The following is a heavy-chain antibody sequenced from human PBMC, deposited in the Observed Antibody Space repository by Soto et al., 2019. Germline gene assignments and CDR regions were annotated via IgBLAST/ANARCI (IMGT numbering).Heavy chain of an antibody. CDR3: ARGYCSFARCALEF. CDR1: GYIFSSFG. J-gene: IGHJ4*02. CDR2: INTDNGDT. Sequence: HVQLVQSGDEVMKPGASVKVSCKASGYIFSSFGISWVRQVPGQGLEWMGWINTDNGDTNYAQKFQGTVTMTTDAATSTAYMELRSLISDDTAGYYCARGYCSFARCALEFWVQGTRVTVSS. D-gene: IGHD2-15*01. V-gene: IGHV1-18*01.